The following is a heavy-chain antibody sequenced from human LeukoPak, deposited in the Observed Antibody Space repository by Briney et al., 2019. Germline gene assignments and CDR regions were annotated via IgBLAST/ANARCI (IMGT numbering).Heavy chain of an antibody. CDR3: AREIYFDWLFID. CDR2: IKQDGNEK. V-gene: IGHV3-7*03. Sequence: GGSLRLSCVGSGFTFSSYRMNWVRQAPGKGPEWVANIKQDGNEKYYVDSVKGRFTISRDNAKNSLYLQMNSLRAEDTAVYYCAREIYFDWLFIDWGQGTLVAVSS. D-gene: IGHD3-9*01. J-gene: IGHJ4*02. CDR1: GFTFSSYR.